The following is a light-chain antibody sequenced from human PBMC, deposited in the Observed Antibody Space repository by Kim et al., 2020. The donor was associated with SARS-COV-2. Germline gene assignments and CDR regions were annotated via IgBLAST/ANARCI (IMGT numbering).Light chain of an antibody. CDR3: QQYISFPWT. J-gene: IGKJ2*02. Sequence: IQMTQSPSPVSASVGDTVIISCRASQGITSYLAWLQQRPGQAPKFLIYAAYILQDGVPSRFSGSGYGTDFTLTISNLQPEDVATYYCQQYISFPWTFGQGTKLEI. V-gene: IGKV1-16*01. CDR2: AAY. CDR1: QGITSY.